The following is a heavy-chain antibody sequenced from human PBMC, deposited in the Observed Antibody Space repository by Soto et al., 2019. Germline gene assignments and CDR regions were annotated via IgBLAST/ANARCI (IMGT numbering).Heavy chain of an antibody. J-gene: IGHJ4*02. V-gene: IGHV1-69*13. Sequence: SVKVSCKASGGTFSTFGISWVRQAPGQGLEWMGGIIPFFGTAKYSQKFEDRISITADESTNTVYMDLRSLTSEDTAIYYCARSAPMNAGDKYYYDFWGQGALVTVSS. CDR2: IIPFFGTA. CDR3: ARSAPMNAGDKYYYDF. CDR1: GGTFSTFG. D-gene: IGHD3-16*01.